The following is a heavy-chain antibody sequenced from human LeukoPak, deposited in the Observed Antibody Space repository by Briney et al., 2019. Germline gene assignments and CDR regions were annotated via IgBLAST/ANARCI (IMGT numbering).Heavy chain of an antibody. CDR2: INPNSGGT. J-gene: IGHJ4*02. D-gene: IGHD3-10*01. V-gene: IGHV1-2*02. CDR3: ARDRPLDADDYYGFYYFDY. CDR1: GYTFTGYY. Sequence: ASVKVSFKASGYTFTGYYMHWVRQAPGQGLEWMGWINPNSGGTIHAQKFQGRVTMTRDTSISTAYMELSRLRSDDTAVYYCARDRPLDADDYYGFYYFDYWGQGTLVTVPS.